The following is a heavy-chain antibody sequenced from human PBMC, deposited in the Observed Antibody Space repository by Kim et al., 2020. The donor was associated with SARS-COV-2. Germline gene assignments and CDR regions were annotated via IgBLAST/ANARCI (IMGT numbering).Heavy chain of an antibody. D-gene: IGHD4-17*01. Sequence: SETLSLTCTVSGGSISSGGYYWSWIRQHPGKGLEWIGYIYYSGSTYYNPSLKSRVTISVDTSKNEFSLKLSSVTAADTAVYYCARRNYGGNSDYWGQGTLVTVSS. J-gene: IGHJ4*02. CDR3: ARRNYGGNSDY. V-gene: IGHV4-31*03. CDR2: IYYSGST. CDR1: GGSISSGGYY.